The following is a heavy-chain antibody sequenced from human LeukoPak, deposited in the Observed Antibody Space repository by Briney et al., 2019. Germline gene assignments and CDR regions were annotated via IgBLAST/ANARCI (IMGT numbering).Heavy chain of an antibody. CDR2: TRNKPNGYTT. CDR3: ARVRHGVYFDY. D-gene: IGHD4-17*01. CDR1: GFSITDHY. V-gene: IGHV3-72*01. Sequence: PGGSLRLSCAASGFSITDHYMDWVRRAPGKGLEWVGRTRNKPNGYTTDYGTPVKGRFIVSRDDSENSLYLQMNGLKTEDTAVYYCARVRHGVYFDYWGQGTLVTVSS. J-gene: IGHJ4*02.